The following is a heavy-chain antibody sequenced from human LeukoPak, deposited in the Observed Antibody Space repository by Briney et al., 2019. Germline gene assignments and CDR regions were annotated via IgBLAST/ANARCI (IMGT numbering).Heavy chain of an antibody. J-gene: IGHJ4*02. D-gene: IGHD3-22*01. V-gene: IGHV4-39*07. CDR1: GGSISSSSYY. Sequence: SETLSLTCTVSGGSISSSSYYWGWIRQPPGKGLEWIGSIYYSGSTYYNPSLKSRVTISVDTSKNQFSLKLSSVTAADSAVYYCARDAWGSDSSGYYYGFVSLLSYWGQGTLVTVSS. CDR2: IYYSGST. CDR3: ARDAWGSDSSGYYYGFVSLLSY.